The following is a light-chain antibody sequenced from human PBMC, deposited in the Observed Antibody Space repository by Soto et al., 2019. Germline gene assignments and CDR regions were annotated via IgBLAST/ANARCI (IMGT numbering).Light chain of an antibody. J-gene: IGKJ1*01. V-gene: IGKV1-39*01. CDR1: QSFDVW. CDR3: QQTYSNLWK. Sequence: DIQMTQSPSILSASVGDRVTITCRASQSFDVWLAWYQHKPGGAPQLLIYAASTLHTGVPSRFSARGYGNEFNITINNLQREDFADYFCQQTYSNLWKFGQWTKVDIK. CDR2: AAS.